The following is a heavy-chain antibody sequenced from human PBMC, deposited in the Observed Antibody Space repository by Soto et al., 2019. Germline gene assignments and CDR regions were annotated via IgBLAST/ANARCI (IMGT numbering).Heavy chain of an antibody. CDR1: RGTFSSYA. Sequence: QVQLVQSGAEVKKPGSSVKVSCKASRGTFSSYAISWVRQAPGQGLEWMGGIIPIFGTANYAQKFQGRVTITADESPSPAYMELDNLRSEDTAVYYCARGGDGYNYAYWGQGTLVTVSS. CDR2: IIPIFGTA. V-gene: IGHV1-69*12. CDR3: ARGGDGYNYAY. D-gene: IGHD5-12*01. J-gene: IGHJ4*02.